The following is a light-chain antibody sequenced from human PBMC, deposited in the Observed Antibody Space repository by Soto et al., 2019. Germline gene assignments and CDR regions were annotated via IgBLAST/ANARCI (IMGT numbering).Light chain of an antibody. Sequence: EIVLTQSPGTLSLSPGERVTLSCRASQSVGSTYLAWYQQKPGQAPRLLIYGASSRATGIPDRFSGSGSGTDFTLTISRLEPEDFAVYYCQQYGRSPLLTFGGGTKVEIK. V-gene: IGKV3-20*01. CDR1: QSVGSTY. CDR2: GAS. J-gene: IGKJ4*01. CDR3: QQYGRSPLLT.